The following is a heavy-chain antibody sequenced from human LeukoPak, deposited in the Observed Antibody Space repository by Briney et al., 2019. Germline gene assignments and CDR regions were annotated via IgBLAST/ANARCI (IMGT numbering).Heavy chain of an antibody. V-gene: IGHV3-30-3*01. CDR3: ARGLGYCSSTSCYTEGYYIDY. Sequence: PGGSLRLSCAASGFTFSSYAMHWVRQAPGKGLEWVAVISYDGSNKYYADSVKGRFTISRDNSKNTLCLQMNSLRAEDTAVYYCARGLGYCSSTSCYTEGYYIDYWGQGTLVTVSS. J-gene: IGHJ4*02. CDR2: ISYDGSNK. D-gene: IGHD2-2*02. CDR1: GFTFSSYA.